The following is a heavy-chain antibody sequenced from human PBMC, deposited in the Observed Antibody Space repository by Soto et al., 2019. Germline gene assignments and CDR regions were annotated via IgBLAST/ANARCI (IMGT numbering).Heavy chain of an antibody. CDR1: GFTFSSYS. D-gene: IGHD3-3*01. J-gene: IGHJ5*02. V-gene: IGHV3-48*01. CDR2: ISSSSSTI. Sequence: GGSLRLSCAASGFTFSSYSRNWVRQAPGKGLEWVSYISSSSSTIYYADSVKGRFTISRDNAKNSLYLQMNSLRAEDTAVYYCARDYDFWSGYMNWFDPWGQGTLVTVSS. CDR3: ARDYDFWSGYMNWFDP.